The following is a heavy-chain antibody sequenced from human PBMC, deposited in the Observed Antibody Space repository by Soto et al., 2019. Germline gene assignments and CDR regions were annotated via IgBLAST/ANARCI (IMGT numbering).Heavy chain of an antibody. Sequence: QVQLVESGGGVVQPGRSLRLSCAASGFTFSSYAMHWVRQAPGKGLEWVAVISYDGSNKYYADSVKGRFTISRDNSKNPLYLQMNSLRAEDTAVYYCARDPYLGFGEWGLDYWGQGTLVTVSS. CDR2: ISYDGSNK. V-gene: IGHV3-30-3*01. CDR3: ARDPYLGFGEWGLDY. J-gene: IGHJ4*02. CDR1: GFTFSSYA. D-gene: IGHD3-10*01.